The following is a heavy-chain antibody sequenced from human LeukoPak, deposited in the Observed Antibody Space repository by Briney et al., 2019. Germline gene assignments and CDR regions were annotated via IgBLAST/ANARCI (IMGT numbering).Heavy chain of an antibody. D-gene: IGHD3-9*01. V-gene: IGHV3-48*03. Sequence: GGSLRLSCAASGFTFSSYEMNWVRQAPGKGLEWVSYISSSGSTIYYADSVKGRFTISRDNAKNSLYLQMNSLRAEDTAVYYCARADILAGYYHSYFDYWGQGTLVTVSS. J-gene: IGHJ4*02. CDR1: GFTFSSYE. CDR2: ISSSGSTI. CDR3: ARADILAGYYHSYFDY.